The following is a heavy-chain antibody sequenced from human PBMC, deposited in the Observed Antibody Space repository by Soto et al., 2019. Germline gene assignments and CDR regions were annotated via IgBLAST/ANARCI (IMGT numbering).Heavy chain of an antibody. D-gene: IGHD6-13*01. Sequence: QVQLQESGPGLVKPSQTLSLICTVSGGSINSGCYYWNWIRQHPGKGREWIGYIYYSVSTYYNPFLRSRVTRSSVTSANQYSLTLSCVTAADTAVYFWASGYRQSGYSSSWLFDYWGQGTLLNVSS. J-gene: IGHJ4*02. V-gene: IGHV4-31*03. CDR3: ASGYRQSGYSSSWLFDY. CDR2: IYYSVST. CDR1: GGSINSGCYY.